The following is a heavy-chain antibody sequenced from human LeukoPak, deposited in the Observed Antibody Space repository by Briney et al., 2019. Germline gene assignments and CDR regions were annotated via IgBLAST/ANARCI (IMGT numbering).Heavy chain of an antibody. CDR2: ISYDGSNK. CDR1: GFTFSNYG. D-gene: IGHD6-13*01. J-gene: IGHJ4*02. CDR3: AKQLAAAGYYFDY. Sequence: GGSLRLSCAASGFTFSNYGMFWVRQAPGKGLEWVAVISYDGSNKYYADSVKGRFTISRDNSKNTLYLQMNSLRAEDTAVYYCAKQLAAAGYYFDYWGQGTLVTVSS. V-gene: IGHV3-30*18.